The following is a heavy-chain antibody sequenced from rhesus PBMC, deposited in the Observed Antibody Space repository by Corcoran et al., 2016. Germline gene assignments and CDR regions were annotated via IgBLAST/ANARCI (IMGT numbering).Heavy chain of an antibody. CDR3: ARTTVSTGAFDF. D-gene: IGHD4-23*01. Sequence: QLRLRERGAGLVEPSDTLSLTCAFSGDSLSSSDLVRLRSGDGQGLEWVGYIYGRSSSINDNTSRKSRDTLSIDTSTNQLFPKMSSVTTADTSVYFCARTTVSTGAFDFWGQGLRVTVSS. J-gene: IGHJ3*01. CDR2: IYGRSSSI. CDR1: GDSLSSSD. V-gene: IGHV4-169*01.